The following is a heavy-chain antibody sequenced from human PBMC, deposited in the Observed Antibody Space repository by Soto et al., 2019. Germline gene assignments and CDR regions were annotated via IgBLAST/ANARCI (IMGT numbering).Heavy chain of an antibody. CDR3: ARDLTMRWLVLFY. CDR2: INAGNGNT. J-gene: IGHJ4*02. CDR1: GYTFTSYA. Sequence: ASVKVSCKASGYTFTSYAMHWVRQAPGQRLEWMGWINAGNGNTKYSQKFQGRVTITRDTSASTAYMELSSLRSEDTAVYYCARDLTMRWLVLFYWGQGTLVTVSS. V-gene: IGHV1-3*01. D-gene: IGHD6-19*01.